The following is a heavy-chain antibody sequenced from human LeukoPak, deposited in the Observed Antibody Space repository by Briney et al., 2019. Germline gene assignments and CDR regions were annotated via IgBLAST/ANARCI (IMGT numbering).Heavy chain of an antibody. V-gene: IGHV4-34*01. Sequence: SETLSLICAVHGASFAGYSWSWIRQSPGKGLEWIGEVNRVGYTIYNPSLKSRVNISIDTSTTQFSLRLSSVTVADTAVYFCARERVVSDYNWFDPWGQGTLVTVSS. J-gene: IGHJ5*02. CDR3: ARERVVSDYNWFDP. D-gene: IGHD6-25*01. CDR2: VNRVGYT. CDR1: GASFAGYS.